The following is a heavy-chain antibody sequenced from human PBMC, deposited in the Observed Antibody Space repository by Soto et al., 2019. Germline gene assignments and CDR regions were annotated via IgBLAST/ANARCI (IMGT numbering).Heavy chain of an antibody. CDR3: ARSAADRLYYFDY. J-gene: IGHJ4*02. D-gene: IGHD6-13*01. V-gene: IGHV3-33*01. Sequence: GESLKISCAASGFTFSSYGMHWVRQAPGKGLEWVAVIWYDGSNKYYADSVKGRFTISRDNSKNTLYLQMNSLRAEDTAVYYCARSAADRLYYFDYWGQGTLVTVSS. CDR2: IWYDGSNK. CDR1: GFTFSSYG.